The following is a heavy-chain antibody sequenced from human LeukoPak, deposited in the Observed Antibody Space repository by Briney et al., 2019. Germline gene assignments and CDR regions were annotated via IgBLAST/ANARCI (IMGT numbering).Heavy chain of an antibody. Sequence: SETLSLTCTVSGGSISSYYWSWIRQPPGKGLEWIGYIYYSGSTNYNPSLKSRVTISVDTSKNQFSLKLSSVTAADTAVYYCARGGGIAARLIGMDVWGQGTTVTVSS. J-gene: IGHJ6*02. CDR1: GGSISSYY. CDR2: IYYSGST. CDR3: ARGGGIAARLIGMDV. D-gene: IGHD6-6*01. V-gene: IGHV4-59*12.